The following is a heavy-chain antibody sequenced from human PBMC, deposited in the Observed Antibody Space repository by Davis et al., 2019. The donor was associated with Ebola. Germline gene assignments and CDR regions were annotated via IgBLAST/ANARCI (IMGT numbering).Heavy chain of an antibody. CDR2: IRSKTDGGTT. J-gene: IGHJ4*02. V-gene: IGHV3-49*03. Sequence: GESLKISCTASGFTFGDYAMSWFRQAPGKGLEWVGFIRSKTDGGTTDYAAPVKGRFTISRDDSKNTAYLQMNSLKTEDTAVYYCTMTTVTTDYWGQGTLVTVSS. CDR1: GFTFGDYA. D-gene: IGHD4-17*01. CDR3: TMTTVTTDY.